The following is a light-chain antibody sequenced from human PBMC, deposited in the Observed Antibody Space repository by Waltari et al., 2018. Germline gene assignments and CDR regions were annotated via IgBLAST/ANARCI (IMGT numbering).Light chain of an antibody. Sequence: EIVLTQSPGTLSLSPGERATLPCRASQSVSKYLAWYQQKPGQAPRLLIYDASIRATGIPDRFSGSGWGTDFSITISSLEPEDFAVYYCQKYGTLPATFGQGTKVQ. CDR2: DAS. V-gene: IGKV3-20*01. CDR1: QSVSKY. J-gene: IGKJ1*01. CDR3: QKYGTLPAT.